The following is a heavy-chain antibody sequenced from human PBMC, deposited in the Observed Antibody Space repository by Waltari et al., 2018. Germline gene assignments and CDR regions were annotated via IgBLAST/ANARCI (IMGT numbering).Heavy chain of an antibody. D-gene: IGHD2-15*01. Sequence: QVLLVQSGAEVKKPGASVKVSCKASGYTFTSYVINWVRQASGQGFEWLGWMNPNNNITGYAQKFQGRVSITSDSSKSTAYMELSSLKSEDTAVYYCARMGGWNSDFWGQGTPVIVSS. CDR2: MNPNNNIT. J-gene: IGHJ4*02. CDR1: GYTFTSYV. CDR3: ARMGGWNSDF. V-gene: IGHV1-8*01.